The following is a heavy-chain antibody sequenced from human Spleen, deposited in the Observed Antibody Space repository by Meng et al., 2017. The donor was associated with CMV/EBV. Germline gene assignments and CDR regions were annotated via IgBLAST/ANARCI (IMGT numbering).Heavy chain of an antibody. CDR2: IIPILGMA. D-gene: IGHD4-11*01. V-gene: IGHV1-69*02. Sequence: ASGGTFSSYTIPWVRQAPGQGLEWMGRIIPILGMANYAQKFQGRVTITADKSTSTAYMELSSLRSEDTAVYYCARGGDYSNYWYYFDYWGQGTLVTVSS. J-gene: IGHJ4*02. CDR1: GGTFSSYT. CDR3: ARGGDYSNYWYYFDY.